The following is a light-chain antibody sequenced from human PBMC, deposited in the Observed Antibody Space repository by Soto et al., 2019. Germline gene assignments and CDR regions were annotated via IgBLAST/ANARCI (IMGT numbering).Light chain of an antibody. J-gene: IGLJ2*01. V-gene: IGLV1-44*01. CDR1: SSNIGSNT. CDR2: SNN. CDR3: AACDDSLNGRVV. Sequence: QSVLTQPPSASGTPGQRVTISCSGSSSNIGSNTVNWYQQLPGTAPKLLIYSNNQRPSGVPDRFSGSKSGTSASLAISGLQSEDEADYYCAACDDSLNGRVVFGGGTKVTVL.